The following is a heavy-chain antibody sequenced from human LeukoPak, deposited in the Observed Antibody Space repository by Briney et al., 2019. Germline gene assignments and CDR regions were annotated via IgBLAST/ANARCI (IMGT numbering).Heavy chain of an antibody. V-gene: IGHV1-2*02. CDR2: INPNSGGT. D-gene: IGHD3-9*01. CDR1: GGTFSSYA. J-gene: IGHJ4*02. CDR3: ARFSVGGRYDFDY. Sequence: ASVKVSCKASGGTFSSYAISWVRQAPGQGLEWMGWINPNSGGTNYAQKFQGRVTMTRDTSISTAYMELSRLRSDDTAVYYCARFSVGGRYDFDYWGQGTPVTVSP.